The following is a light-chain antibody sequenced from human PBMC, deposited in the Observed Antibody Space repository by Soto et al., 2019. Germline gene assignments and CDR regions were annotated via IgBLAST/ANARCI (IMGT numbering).Light chain of an antibody. CDR1: QSISNW. V-gene: IGKV1-12*01. Sequence: DILMTQSPSTLSASVGDRVTITCRASQSISNWLAWYQQKPGKAPKLLIYAATILQSGVPSRFSGSESGTDFSLTISSLQPEDFATYFCQQSSDFPLTFGGGTRWIS. CDR3: QQSSDFPLT. CDR2: AAT. J-gene: IGKJ4*01.